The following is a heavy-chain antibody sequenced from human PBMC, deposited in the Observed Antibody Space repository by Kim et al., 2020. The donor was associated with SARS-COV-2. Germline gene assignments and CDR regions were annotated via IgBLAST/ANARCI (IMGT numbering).Heavy chain of an antibody. CDR3: ARGLRGYSYGLYYYYGMDV. CDR1: GGSISSSNW. J-gene: IGHJ6*02. Sequence: SETLSHTCAVSGGSISSSNWWSWVRQPPGKGLEWIGEIYHSGSTNYNPSLKSRVTISVDKSKNQFSLKLSSVTAADTAVYYCARGLRGYSYGLYYYYGMDVWGQGTTVTVSS. CDR2: IYHSGST. D-gene: IGHD5-18*01. V-gene: IGHV4-4*02.